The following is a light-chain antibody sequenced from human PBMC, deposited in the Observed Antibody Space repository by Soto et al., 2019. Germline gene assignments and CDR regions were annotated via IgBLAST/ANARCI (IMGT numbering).Light chain of an antibody. CDR2: EVT. V-gene: IGLV2-14*01. CDR1: SSDVGDSKY. CDR3: SSFTSSNTLEV. Sequence: QSALTQPDSVSGSPGQSITISCTDTSSDVGDSKYVSWYQQHPGKAPKLIIYEVTNRPSGVSTRFSGSKSGNTASLTISGLQAEDEADYYCSSFTSSNTLEVFGGGTKLTVL. J-gene: IGLJ2*01.